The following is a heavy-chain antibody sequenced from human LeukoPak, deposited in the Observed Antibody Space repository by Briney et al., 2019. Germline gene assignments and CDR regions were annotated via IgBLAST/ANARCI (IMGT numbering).Heavy chain of an antibody. D-gene: IGHD7-27*01. CDR1: GFTFGSYA. CDR3: AKDGNWARFED. J-gene: IGHJ4*02. CDR2: ISGSGGST. Sequence: PGGSLRLSCAASGFTFGSYAMSWVRQAPGKGLEWVSAISGSGGSTYYADSVKGRFTISRDNSKNMVRLQINSPTAEDTATYYCAKDGNWARFEDWGQGTLVTVSS. V-gene: IGHV3-23*01.